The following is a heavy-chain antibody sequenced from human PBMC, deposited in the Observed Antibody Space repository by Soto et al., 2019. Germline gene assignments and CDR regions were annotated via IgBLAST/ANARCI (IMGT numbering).Heavy chain of an antibody. V-gene: IGHV3-73*02. CDR3: LTGTNFDY. CDR1: GFTFSASA. Sequence: EVQLVESGGGLVQPGGSLKLSCAASGFTFSASAVDWVRQASGKGLAWVGRIRSKVNNYATAYAASLKGRFSISRDDSQNTAYLQMNSLKSEDTAIYYCLTGTNFDYWGQGTLVTVSS. J-gene: IGHJ4*02. CDR2: IRSKVNNYAT. D-gene: IGHD1-20*01.